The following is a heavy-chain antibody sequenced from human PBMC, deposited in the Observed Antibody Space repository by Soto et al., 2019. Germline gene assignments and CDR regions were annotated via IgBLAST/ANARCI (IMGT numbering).Heavy chain of an antibody. CDR2: ISGYNGDT. J-gene: IGHJ6*02. CDR1: GYTFTRYG. Sequence: QGHLVQSGAEVKKPGTSVKVSCKASGYTFTRYGISWVRQAPGQGLEWMGWISGYNGDTNYAQNLQGRVTMTIDTSTSTAYMELRSLTSEDTAVYYCAKNGQPPYYYYGLDVWGQGTTVTVSS. D-gene: IGHD2-8*01. CDR3: AKNGQPPYYYYGLDV. V-gene: IGHV1-18*01.